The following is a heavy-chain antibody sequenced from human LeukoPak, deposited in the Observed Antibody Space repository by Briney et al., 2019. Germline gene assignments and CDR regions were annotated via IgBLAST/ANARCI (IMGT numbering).Heavy chain of an antibody. Sequence: GGSLRLSCAASGFTLDVYGMSWVRHAPGKGLEWVSGINWNGGSTGYADSVKGRFTISRDNAKNSLYLQMNSLRAEDTALYYCAGPMGPTAIFGFDYWGQGTLVTVSS. CDR1: GFTLDVYG. CDR3: AGPMGPTAIFGFDY. CDR2: INWNGGST. V-gene: IGHV3-20*04. D-gene: IGHD2-2*01. J-gene: IGHJ4*02.